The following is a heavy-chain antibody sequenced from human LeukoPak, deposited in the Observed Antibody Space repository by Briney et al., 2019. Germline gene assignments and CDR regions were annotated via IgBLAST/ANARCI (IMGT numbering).Heavy chain of an antibody. D-gene: IGHD1-26*01. Sequence: PGGSLRLSCAASGFTFSSYGMHWVRQAPGKGLEWVAFIRYDGSNKYYADSVKGRFTISRDNSKNTLYLQMNSLRAEDTAVYYCAKDRELVRAFDIWGQGTMVTVSS. CDR1: GFTFSSYG. V-gene: IGHV3-30*02. CDR2: IRYDGSNK. J-gene: IGHJ3*02. CDR3: AKDRELVRAFDI.